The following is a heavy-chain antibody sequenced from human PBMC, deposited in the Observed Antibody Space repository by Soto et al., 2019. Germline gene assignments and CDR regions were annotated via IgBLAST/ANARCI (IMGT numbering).Heavy chain of an antibody. D-gene: IGHD1-1*01. CDR1: GGSIRSVGDS. Sequence: LSLTWAVSGGSIRSVGDSWICIRQPPGKGLEWVSGISWNSGSIGYADSVKGRFYISRDNSKNTVSLHMNSLRAEDTALHYCAKDRPRRTSGYFFDYWGQGTPVTVSS. V-gene: IGHV3-9*01. CDR2: ISWNSGSI. CDR3: AKDRPRRTSGYFFDY. J-gene: IGHJ4*02.